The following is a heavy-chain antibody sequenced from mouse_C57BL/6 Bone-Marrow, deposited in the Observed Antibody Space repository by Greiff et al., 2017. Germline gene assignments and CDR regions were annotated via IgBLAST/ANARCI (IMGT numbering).Heavy chain of an antibody. CDR3: TREYGCEYYFDY. J-gene: IGHJ2*01. D-gene: IGHD2-2*01. Sequence: EVNVVESGEGLVKPGGSLKLSCAASGFTFSSYAMSWVRQTPEKRLEWVAYISSGGDYTYYADTVKGRFTISRDNARNTLYLQMSSLKSEDTAMYYCTREYGCEYYFDYWGQGTTLTVSS. CDR2: ISSGGDYT. CDR1: GFTFSSYA. V-gene: IGHV5-9-1*02.